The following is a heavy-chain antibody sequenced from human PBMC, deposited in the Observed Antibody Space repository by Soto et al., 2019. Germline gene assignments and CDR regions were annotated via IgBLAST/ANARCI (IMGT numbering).Heavy chain of an antibody. CDR1: SGSISSSNW. D-gene: IGHD2-15*01. V-gene: IGHV4-4*02. Sequence: QVQLQESGPGLVKPSGTLSLTCAVSSGSISSSNWWSWVRQPPGKGLEWIGEIYHRGSTNYNPSLKSRVTISVDKSKNQFSLKLSSVPAADTAVYYCARAVHHPLGVVVVAATPFSAFDIWGQGTMVTVSS. CDR2: IYHRGST. J-gene: IGHJ3*02. CDR3: ARAVHHPLGVVVVAATPFSAFDI.